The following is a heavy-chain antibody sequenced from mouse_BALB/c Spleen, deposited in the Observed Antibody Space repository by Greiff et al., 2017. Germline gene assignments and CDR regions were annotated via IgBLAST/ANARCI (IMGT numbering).Heavy chain of an antibody. Sequence: EVKVEESGPGLVKPSQSLSLSCTVTGYSFTSDYAWCGIRQLPGNILGCVGYISYSGSTSYNPTFKSRISITRDTSKNQFFLQLNSVTTEDSATYYFAREGNKTDYFDYWGQGTTLTVSS. D-gene: IGHD4-1*01. CDR3: AREGNKTDYFDY. CDR1: GYSFTSDYA. V-gene: IGHV3-2*02. J-gene: IGHJ2*01. CDR2: ISYSGST.